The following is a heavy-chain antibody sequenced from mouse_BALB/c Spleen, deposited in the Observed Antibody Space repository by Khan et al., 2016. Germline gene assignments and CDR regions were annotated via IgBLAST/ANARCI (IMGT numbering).Heavy chain of an antibody. CDR2: CDPANGNT. V-gene: IGHV14-3*02. J-gene: IGHJ3*01. CDR3: ARSPHEYDDGFAC. D-gene: IGHD2-4*01. CDR1: GFTIKDSY. Sequence: VQLQQSGAEFVKPWASVKFSCTASGFTIKDSYIHWVKQRPEHGLERIGRCDPANGNTKYYPKFQGKATITADPSSNTAYLQLSSLTSEDTAVYYGARSPHEYDDGFACWGQGTLVTVSA.